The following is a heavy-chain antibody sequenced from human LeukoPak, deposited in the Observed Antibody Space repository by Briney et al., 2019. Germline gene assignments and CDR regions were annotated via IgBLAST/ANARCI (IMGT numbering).Heavy chain of an antibody. Sequence: ASVKVSCKVSGYTLTELSMHWVRQAPGKGLEWMGGFDPEDGETIYAQKFQGRVTMTEDTSTDTAYMELGSLRSEDTAVYYCAKTGSGQEPRRYGGLGIWGQGTMVTVSS. V-gene: IGHV1-24*01. D-gene: IGHD4/OR15-4a*01. J-gene: IGHJ3*02. CDR2: FDPEDGET. CDR3: AKTGSGQEPRRYGGLGI. CDR1: GYTLTELS.